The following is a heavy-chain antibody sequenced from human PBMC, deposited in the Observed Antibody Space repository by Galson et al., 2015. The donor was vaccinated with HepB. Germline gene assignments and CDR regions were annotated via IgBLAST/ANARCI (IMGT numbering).Heavy chain of an antibody. CDR3: ATGKRLGQNYYDSSGNFDY. CDR2: ISGSGGST. J-gene: IGHJ4*02. D-gene: IGHD3-22*01. CDR1: GFTFSSYA. Sequence: SLRLSCAASGFTFSSYAMSWVRQAPGKGLEWVSAISGSGGSTYYADSVKGRFTISRDNSKNTLYLQMNSLRAEDTAVYYCATGKRLGQNYYDSSGNFDYWGQGTLVTVSS. V-gene: IGHV3-23*01.